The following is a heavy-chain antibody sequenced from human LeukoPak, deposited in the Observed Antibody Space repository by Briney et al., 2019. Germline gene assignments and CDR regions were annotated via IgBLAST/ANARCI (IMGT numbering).Heavy chain of an antibody. CDR2: ISAYNGNT. J-gene: IGHJ6*03. V-gene: IGHV1-18*01. D-gene: IGHD4-17*01. CDR3: ARAGGDGDYAYYYYMDV. CDR1: GYTFTSYG. Sequence: GASVKVPCKASGYTFTSYGISWVRQAPGQGLEWMGWISAYNGNTNYAQKLQGRVTMTTDTSTSTAYMELRSLRSDDTAVYYCARAGGDGDYAYYYYMDVWGKGTTVTVSS.